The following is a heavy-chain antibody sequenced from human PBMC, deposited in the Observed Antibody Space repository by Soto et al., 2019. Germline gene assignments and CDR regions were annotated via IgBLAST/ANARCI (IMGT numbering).Heavy chain of an antibody. Sequence: GGSLRLSCAASGFTFSSYAMHWVRQAPGKGLEWVAVISYDGSNKYYADSVKGRFTISRDNSKNTLYLQMNSLRAEDTAVYYCARDLGRDGYKSYYYYGMDVWGQGTTVTVSS. J-gene: IGHJ6*02. CDR3: ARDLGRDGYKSYYYYGMDV. CDR1: GFTFSSYA. V-gene: IGHV3-30-3*01. D-gene: IGHD5-12*01. CDR2: ISYDGSNK.